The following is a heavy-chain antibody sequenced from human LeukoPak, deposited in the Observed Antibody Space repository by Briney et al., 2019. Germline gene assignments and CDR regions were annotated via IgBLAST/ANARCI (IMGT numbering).Heavy chain of an antibody. CDR2: IYYSGST. CDR1: GGSFSSYY. CDR3: ARTTEGGYTYDYFYYYYMDV. V-gene: IGHV4-59*01. J-gene: IGHJ6*03. D-gene: IGHD5-18*01. Sequence: SETLSLTCAVYGGSFSSYYWSWIRQPPGKGLEWIGYIYYSGSTNYNPSLKSRVTISVDSSKNQFSLKLSSVTAADTAVYYCARTTEGGYTYDYFYYYYMDVWGKGTTVTVSS.